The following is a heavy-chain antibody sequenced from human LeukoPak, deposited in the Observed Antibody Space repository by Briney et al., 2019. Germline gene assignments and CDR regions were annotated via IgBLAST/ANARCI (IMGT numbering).Heavy chain of an antibody. CDR3: ARQVYYGSGSYWVDY. D-gene: IGHD3-10*01. CDR2: IHHSGST. V-gene: IGHV4-38-2*01. Sequence: SETLSLTCAVSGYSISSGYNWGWIRQPPGKGLEWTGSIHHSGSTYYNPSLKSRVTISVDTSKNQFSLKLSSVTAADTAVYYCARQVYYGSGSYWVDYWGQGTLVTVSS. CDR1: GYSISSGYN. J-gene: IGHJ4*02.